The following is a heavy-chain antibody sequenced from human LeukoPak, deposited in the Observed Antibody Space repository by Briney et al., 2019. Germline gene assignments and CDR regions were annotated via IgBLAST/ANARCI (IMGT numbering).Heavy chain of an antibody. CDR3: ARAPFRGGIAARPRSNWFDP. CDR2: ISAYNGNT. V-gene: IGHV1-18*01. Sequence: GASVKVSCKASGYTFTSYGISWVRQAPGQGLEWMGWISAYNGNTNYAQKLQGRVTMTTDTSTSTAYMELRSLRSDDTAVYYCARAPFRGGIAARPRSNWFDPWGQGTLVTVSS. CDR1: GYTFTSYG. J-gene: IGHJ5*02. D-gene: IGHD6-6*01.